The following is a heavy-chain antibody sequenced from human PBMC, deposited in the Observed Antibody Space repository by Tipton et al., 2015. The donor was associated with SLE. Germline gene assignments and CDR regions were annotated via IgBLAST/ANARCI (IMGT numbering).Heavy chain of an antibody. CDR3: ARGWYSRNWEWWFDP. CDR1: GDSISRGRYY. Sequence: TLSLTCTVSGDSISRGRYYWSWIRQPPGKGLEWIGYIYTSGSTNYNPSLKSRVTISVDTSKNQVSLKLPSVTAADTAVYYCARGWYSRNWEWWFDPWGQGTLVTVSS. V-gene: IGHV4-61*01. J-gene: IGHJ5*02. CDR2: IYTSGST. D-gene: IGHD6-13*01.